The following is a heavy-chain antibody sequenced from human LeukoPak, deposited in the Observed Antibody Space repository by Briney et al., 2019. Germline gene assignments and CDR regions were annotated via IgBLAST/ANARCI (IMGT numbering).Heavy chain of an antibody. CDR2: INPTGDST. J-gene: IGHJ4*02. Sequence: ASVNVSCKASGYTFTNYYIHWVRQAPGQGLEWMGIINPTGDSTSYAQKFQARVTMTRDTSTNTVYMELSSLRSEDTAVYYCARHPSPQLHHFDYWGQGTLVTGPS. D-gene: IGHD2-2*01. CDR1: GYTFTNYY. CDR3: ARHPSPQLHHFDY. V-gene: IGHV1-46*01.